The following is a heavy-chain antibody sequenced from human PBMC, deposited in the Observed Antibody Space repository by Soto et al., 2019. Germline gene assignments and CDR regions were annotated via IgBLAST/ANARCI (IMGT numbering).Heavy chain of an antibody. CDR3: ARGYYGDNLVFDY. Sequence: PSETLSLTCTVSGGSISSGGYYWSWIRQHPGKGLEWIGYIYYSGSTYYNPSLKSRVTISVDTSKNQFSLKLSSVTAADTAVYYCARGYYGDNLVFDYWGQGTLVTVS. J-gene: IGHJ4*02. CDR2: IYYSGST. V-gene: IGHV4-31*03. CDR1: GGSISSGGYY. D-gene: IGHD4-17*01.